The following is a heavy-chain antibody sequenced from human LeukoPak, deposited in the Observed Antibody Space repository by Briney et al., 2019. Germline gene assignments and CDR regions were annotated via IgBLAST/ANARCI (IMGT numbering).Heavy chain of an antibody. CDR3: ARDRLVNPDAFDI. CDR1: GFTFSNYA. CDR2: ISGSGDST. V-gene: IGHV3-23*01. Sequence: GGSLRLSCAASGFTFSNYAMRWVRQAPGKGLEWVSGISGSGDSTYYADSVKGRFTISRDNAKNSLYLQMNSLRAEDTAVYYCARDRLVNPDAFDIWGQGTMVTVSS. D-gene: IGHD3-22*01. J-gene: IGHJ3*02.